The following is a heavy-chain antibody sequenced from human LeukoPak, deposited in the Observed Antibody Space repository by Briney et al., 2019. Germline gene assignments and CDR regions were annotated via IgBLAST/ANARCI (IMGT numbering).Heavy chain of an antibody. CDR2: ISSSSSTI. D-gene: IGHD6-13*01. CDR3: AREEEEQQLGTDNHLAVPGIDY. J-gene: IGHJ4*02. Sequence: GGSLRLSCAASGFTFSSYSMNWVRQAPGKGLEWVSYISSSSSTIYYADSVKGRFTISRDNAKNSLYLQMNSLRAEDTAVYYCAREEEEQQLGTDNHLAVPGIDYWGQGTLVTVSS. V-gene: IGHV3-48*01. CDR1: GFTFSSYS.